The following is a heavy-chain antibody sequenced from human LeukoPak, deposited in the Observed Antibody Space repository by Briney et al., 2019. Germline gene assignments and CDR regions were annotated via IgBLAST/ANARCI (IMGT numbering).Heavy chain of an antibody. D-gene: IGHD3-3*01. CDR2: IYTSGST. J-gene: IGHJ4*02. CDR3: ARESTYHDFWSGYYFDY. V-gene: IGHV4-61*02. CDR1: GDSISSGSYY. Sequence: TSETLSLTCTVPGDSISSGSYYWSWIRQPAEKGLEWIGRIYTSGSTNYNPSLKSRVTISVDTSKNQFSLKLSSVTAADTAVYYCARESTYHDFWSGYYFDYWGQGTLVTVSS.